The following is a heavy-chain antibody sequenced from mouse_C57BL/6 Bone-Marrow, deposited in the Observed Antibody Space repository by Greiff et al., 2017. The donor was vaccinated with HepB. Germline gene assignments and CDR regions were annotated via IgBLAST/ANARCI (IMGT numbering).Heavy chain of an antibody. D-gene: IGHD2-2*01. CDR1: GFTFSSYA. V-gene: IGHV5-4*03. J-gene: IGHJ3*01. CDR2: ISDGGSYT. CDR3: ARTGYLTGFAY. Sequence: DVKLVESGGGLVKPGGSLKLSCAASGFTFSSYAMSWVRQTPEKRLEWVATISDGGSYTYYPDNVKGRFTISRDNAKNNLYLQMSHLKSEDTAMYYCARTGYLTGFAYWGQGTLVTVSA.